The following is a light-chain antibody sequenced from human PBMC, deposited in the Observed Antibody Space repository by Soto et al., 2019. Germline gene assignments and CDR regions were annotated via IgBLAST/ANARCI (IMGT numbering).Light chain of an antibody. V-gene: IGLV2-11*01. CDR2: DVS. CDR1: SSDVGGSNY. J-gene: IGLJ2*01. Sequence: QSALTQPRSVSGSPGQSVAISCTGTSSDVGGSNYVSWYQQHPGKAPKLMIYDVSKRPSGIPDRFSGSKSGNTASLTISGLQAEDEADYHCCSDAGSHTLLFGGGTKVTVL. CDR3: CSDAGSHTLL.